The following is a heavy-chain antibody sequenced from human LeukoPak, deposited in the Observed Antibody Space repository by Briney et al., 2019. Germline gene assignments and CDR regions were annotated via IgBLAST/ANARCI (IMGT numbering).Heavy chain of an antibody. CDR1: GFTFSNYN. J-gene: IGHJ4*02. CDR3: ARGRYDSSGYYALFDY. CDR2: ISRSSIYK. D-gene: IGHD3-22*01. Sequence: GGSLRLSCAASGFTFSNYNMNWVRQAPGKGLEWVSSISRSSIYKYYADSMKGRFTISRDNAKNSVYLQVNSVRAEDTAVYYCARGRYDSSGYYALFDYWGRGTLVTVSS. V-gene: IGHV3-21*01.